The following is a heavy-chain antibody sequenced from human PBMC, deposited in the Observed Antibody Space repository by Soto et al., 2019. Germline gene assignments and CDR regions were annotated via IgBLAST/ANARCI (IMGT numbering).Heavy chain of an antibody. CDR1: GGSISTYY. Sequence: QVQLQESGPGLVKPSETLSLTCTVSGGSISTYYWSWIRQPPGKGLEWIGYIYHSGSTKYNPSLKSRVTISVDTSKNQFSLKLTSVTAADTAVFYCARHGMPVAATGAGAFDIWGQGTMVTVSS. J-gene: IGHJ3*02. V-gene: IGHV4-59*08. CDR2: IYHSGST. CDR3: ARHGMPVAATGAGAFDI. D-gene: IGHD6-19*01.